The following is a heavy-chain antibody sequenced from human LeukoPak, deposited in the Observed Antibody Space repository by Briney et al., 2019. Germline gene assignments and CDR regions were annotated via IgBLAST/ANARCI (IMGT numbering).Heavy chain of an antibody. Sequence: PGGSLRLSCAASGFTFSSYWMSWVRQPPGKGLEWVAIIKHDGSEKYYVDSVKGRFTISRDNAKNSLYLQMNSLRAEDTAVYYCARDWRLDWFDPWGQGALVTVSS. CDR2: IKHDGSEK. J-gene: IGHJ5*02. V-gene: IGHV3-7*01. D-gene: IGHD3-3*01. CDR3: ARDWRLDWFDP. CDR1: GFTFSSYW.